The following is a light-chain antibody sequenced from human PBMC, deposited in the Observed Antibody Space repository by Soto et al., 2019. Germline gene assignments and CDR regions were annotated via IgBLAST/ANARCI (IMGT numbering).Light chain of an antibody. Sequence: QSVLTQPPSASGTPGQRITISGSGSGSNIGSNTVTWYQQLPRTAPKVLIYTDNQRPSGVPDRFSGSRSGTSASLAISGLQSGDEADYYCATWDDSLNGYVFGTGTKLTVL. CDR2: TDN. V-gene: IGLV1-44*01. CDR1: GSNIGSNT. CDR3: ATWDDSLNGYV. J-gene: IGLJ1*01.